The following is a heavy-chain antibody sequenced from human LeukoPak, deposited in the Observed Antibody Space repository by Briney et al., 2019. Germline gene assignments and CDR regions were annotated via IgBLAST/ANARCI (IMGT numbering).Heavy chain of an antibody. CDR2: IFYSGST. J-gene: IGHJ3*02. CDR1: GYSISSGYY. V-gene: IGHV4-38-2*02. CDR3: AKSNGYGLIDI. D-gene: IGHD3-22*01. Sequence: ASETLSLTCTVSGYSISSGYYWGWIRQPPGKALEWIGNIFYSGSTYYSPSLKSRVTISLDTSRNQFSLKLNSVTAADTAVYYCAKSNGYGLIDIWGQGTMVTVSS.